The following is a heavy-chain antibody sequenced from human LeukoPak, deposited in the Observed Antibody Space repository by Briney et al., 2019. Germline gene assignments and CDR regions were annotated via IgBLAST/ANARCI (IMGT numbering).Heavy chain of an antibody. J-gene: IGHJ4*02. Sequence: SETLSLTCTVSGDSISSYYWSWIRQPPGKGLEWIGYIYYSGSTNYNPSLNSGVTISVDTSKNQFSLKLSSVTAADTAVYYCARHSRTYYDFDYWGQGTLVTVSS. CDR2: IYYSGST. D-gene: IGHD1-26*01. CDR3: ARHSRTYYDFDY. V-gene: IGHV4-59*08. CDR1: GDSISSYY.